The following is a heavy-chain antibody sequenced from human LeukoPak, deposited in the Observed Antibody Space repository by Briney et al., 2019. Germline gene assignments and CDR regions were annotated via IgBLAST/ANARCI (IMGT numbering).Heavy chain of an antibody. CDR3: VRYDDYLFDY. CDR2: IYNSGNT. D-gene: IGHD4-17*01. Sequence: PSETLSLTCTVSGGSISSSTYYWGWIRQPPGKGLEWIGNIYNSGNTYYSPSLKSRVTISVDPSKNQFSLKLTSVTAADTAVYYCVRYDDYLFDYWGQGTLVTVSS. CDR1: GGSISSSTYY. V-gene: IGHV4-39*01. J-gene: IGHJ4*02.